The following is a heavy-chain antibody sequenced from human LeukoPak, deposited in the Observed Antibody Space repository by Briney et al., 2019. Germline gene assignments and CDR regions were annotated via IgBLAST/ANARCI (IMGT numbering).Heavy chain of an antibody. J-gene: IGHJ4*02. CDR1: GYTFTSCY. D-gene: IGHD3-22*01. CDR2: INPSGGNT. V-gene: IGHV1-46*01. Sequence: ASVKVSCKASGYTFTSCYMRWVRQAPGQGLEWMGIINPSGGNTSFAQKFQGRVTMTRDMSTSTVYMELSSLRSDDTAVYYCARDPGYDSSGYYYGYFDYWGLGTLVTVSS. CDR3: ARDPGYDSSGYYYGYFDY.